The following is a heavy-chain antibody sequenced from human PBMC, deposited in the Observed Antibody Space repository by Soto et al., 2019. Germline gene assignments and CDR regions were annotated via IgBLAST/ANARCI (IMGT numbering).Heavy chain of an antibody. CDR3: ARDSGAGMTTVIKFDS. Sequence: QMHLVQSGAEVKKPGSSVKVSCKASGGTFSNYAISWVRQAPGQGLEWMGGIIPIFGTSHYAQKFQGRDTITADRSTTTAYMELSSLRSEDTAVYYCARDSGAGMTTVIKFDSWGQGTLVTVSS. D-gene: IGHD4-17*01. CDR1: GGTFSNYA. J-gene: IGHJ4*02. V-gene: IGHV1-69*06. CDR2: IIPIFGTS.